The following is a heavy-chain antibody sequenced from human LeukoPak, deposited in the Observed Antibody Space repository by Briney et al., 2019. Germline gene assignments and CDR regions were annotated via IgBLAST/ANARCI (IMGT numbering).Heavy chain of an antibody. Sequence: ASVNVSCKASGGTFSIYAISWVRQAPGQGLEWMGGIIPIFGTANYAQKFQGRVTITADESTSTAYMELSSLRSEDTAVYYCARVAESIWFDPWGQGTLVTVSS. CDR1: GGTFSIYA. V-gene: IGHV1-69*13. J-gene: IGHJ5*02. CDR2: IIPIFGTA. CDR3: ARVAESIWFDP. D-gene: IGHD6-6*01.